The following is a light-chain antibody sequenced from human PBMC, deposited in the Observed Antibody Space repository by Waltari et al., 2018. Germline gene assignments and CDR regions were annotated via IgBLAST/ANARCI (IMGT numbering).Light chain of an antibody. Sequence: DIVMTQSPDSLAVSLGERATINCKSSQNVFYSSNNRNYVAWYQQKPGQPPKLLVYWASTRESGVPDRFSGSGSGTDFTLTISSLQAEDVAVYYCQQYYSSPLTFGQGTKVEIK. J-gene: IGKJ1*01. CDR3: QQYYSSPLT. CDR1: QNVFYSSNNRNY. CDR2: WAS. V-gene: IGKV4-1*01.